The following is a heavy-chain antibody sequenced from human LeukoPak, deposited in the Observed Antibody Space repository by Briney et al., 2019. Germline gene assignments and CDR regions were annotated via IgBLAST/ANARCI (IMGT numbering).Heavy chain of an antibody. CDR1: GDSVSSNSAA. Sequence: SQTLSLTCAISGDSVSSNSAAWNWIRQSPSGGLEWLGRTYYRSKWYYDYALSVKSRSTINPDTSENQFSLHLNSVTPEDTAVYYCARRLTQYDCFDPWGQGILVTVSS. CDR2: TYYRSKWYY. V-gene: IGHV6-1*01. J-gene: IGHJ5*02. D-gene: IGHD2-2*01. CDR3: ARRLTQYDCFDP.